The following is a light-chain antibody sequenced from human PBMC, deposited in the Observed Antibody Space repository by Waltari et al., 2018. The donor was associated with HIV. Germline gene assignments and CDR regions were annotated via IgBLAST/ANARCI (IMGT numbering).Light chain of an antibody. CDR2: EHN. V-gene: IGLV6-57*02. CDR3: QSYDSITWV. CDR1: GGSIASNY. J-gene: IGLJ3*02. Sequence: NFMLTQPHSVSESPGKTVTISCTGSGGSIASNYVQWYQQRPGSAPTTVIYEHNQRPSGVPDRFPGSIDSSSNSASLTISGLKTEDEADYYCQSYDSITWVFGGGTKLTVL.